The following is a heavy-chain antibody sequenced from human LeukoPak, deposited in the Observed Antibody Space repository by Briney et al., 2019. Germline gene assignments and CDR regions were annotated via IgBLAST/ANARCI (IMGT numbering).Heavy chain of an antibody. CDR1: GGSINSSNW. Sequence: SGTLSLTCAVSGGSINSSNWWSWVRQPPGKGLEWIGEIYHSESTNYNPSLKSRVSMPVDKSKNQFSLNLSSVTAADTAVFYCARTGVRGHFDYWGQGTLVTVSS. CDR2: IYHSEST. J-gene: IGHJ4*02. D-gene: IGHD3-10*01. V-gene: IGHV4-4*02. CDR3: ARTGVRGHFDY.